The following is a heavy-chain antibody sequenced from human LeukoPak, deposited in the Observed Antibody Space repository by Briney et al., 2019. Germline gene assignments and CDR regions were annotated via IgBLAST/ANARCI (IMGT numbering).Heavy chain of an antibody. CDR3: ARDRGGRVQRAFDI. Sequence: PGGSLRLSCAASGFTFSSYALSWVRQAPGKGLEWVSLISGSGRQTEYGDSVKGRFTISRDNSKNTLYLQMNSLRAEDTAVYYCARDRGGRVQRAFDIWGQGTMVTVSS. CDR1: GFTFSSYA. V-gene: IGHV3-23*01. CDR2: ISGSGRQT. J-gene: IGHJ3*02.